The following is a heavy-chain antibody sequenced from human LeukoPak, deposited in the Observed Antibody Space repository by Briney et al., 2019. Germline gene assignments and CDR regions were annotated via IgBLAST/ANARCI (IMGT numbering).Heavy chain of an antibody. J-gene: IGHJ4*02. D-gene: IGHD5-18*01. CDR3: ARDGGYSYGYGPTHFDY. CDR2: ISSSGSTI. V-gene: IGHV3-48*03. CDR1: GFTFSSYE. Sequence: GGSLRLSCAASGFTFSSYEMNWVRQAPGKGPEWVSYISSSGSTIYYADSVKGRFTISRDNAKNSLYLQMNSLRAEDTAVYYCARDGGYSYGYGPTHFDYWGQGTLVTVSS.